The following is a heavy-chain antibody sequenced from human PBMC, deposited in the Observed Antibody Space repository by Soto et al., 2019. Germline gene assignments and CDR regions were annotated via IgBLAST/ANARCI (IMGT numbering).Heavy chain of an antibody. CDR2: ISPDGRST. J-gene: IGHJ4*02. CDR1: GFTFSSYA. CDR3: ADSWLPTSY. D-gene: IGHD3-10*01. V-gene: IGHV3-74*01. Sequence: GGALRLSCAASGFTFSSYAMSWVRQAPGKGLVWVSPISPDGRSTTYADSVKGRFTISRDNAKSTLYLQMNSLTVEDGAVYYCADSWLPTSYWGPGTLVTVS.